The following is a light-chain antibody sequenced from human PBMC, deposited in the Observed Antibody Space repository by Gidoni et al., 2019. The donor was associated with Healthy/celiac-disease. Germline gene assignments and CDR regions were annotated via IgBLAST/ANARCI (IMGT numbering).Light chain of an antibody. Sequence: DIQMIQSPSSLSASVGDRVTITCRASQSISSYLNWYQQKPGKAPKLLIYAASSLQSGVPSRFRGSGSGTDFTLTISSLQPEDFATYYCQQSYSTLITFGQGTRLEIK. CDR3: QQSYSTLIT. J-gene: IGKJ5*01. CDR2: AAS. V-gene: IGKV1-39*01. CDR1: QSISSY.